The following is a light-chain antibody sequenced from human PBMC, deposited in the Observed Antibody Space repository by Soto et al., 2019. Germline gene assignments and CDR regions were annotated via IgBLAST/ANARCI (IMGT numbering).Light chain of an antibody. CDR3: CTYASTSTSLV. CDR1: NIDVGSYNL. J-gene: IGLJ1*01. CDR2: EAN. V-gene: IGLV2-23*01. Sequence: QSVLTQPASVSGSTGQSITVSCTGTNIDVGSYNLISWYQQHPGKAPKLMIYEANKRPSGVSNRFSGSKSGNTASLTISGLQAEDEAEYFCCTYASTSTSLVFGTGTKLTVL.